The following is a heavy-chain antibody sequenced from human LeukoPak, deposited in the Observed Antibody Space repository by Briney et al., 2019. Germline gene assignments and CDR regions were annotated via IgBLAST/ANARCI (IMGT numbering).Heavy chain of an antibody. J-gene: IGHJ4*02. V-gene: IGHV4-30-4*01. Sequence: SETLSLTCTVSGGSISSGDYYWGWIRQPPGKGLEWIGYIYYSGSTYYNPSLKSRVTISVDTSKNQFSLKLSSVTAADTGVYYCARERRYYYGSGSYYRIDYWGQGTLVTVSS. CDR3: ARERRYYYGSGSYYRIDY. CDR2: IYYSGST. D-gene: IGHD3-10*01. CDR1: GGSISSGDYY.